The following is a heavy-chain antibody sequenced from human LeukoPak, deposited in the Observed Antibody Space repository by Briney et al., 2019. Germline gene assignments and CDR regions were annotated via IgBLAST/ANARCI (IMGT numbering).Heavy chain of an antibody. CDR3: ATYYFDTSARD. J-gene: IGHJ4*02. CDR2: INPNSGGT. D-gene: IGHD3-22*01. V-gene: IGHV1-2*02. Sequence: ASVKVSCKASGHTFTAYYMFWVRQAPGQRLEWTGWINPNSGGTNLAPKFQGRVTLTRDTSISTAYMELSDLTSDDTAVYFCATYYFDTSARDWGQGTLVTVSS. CDR1: GHTFTAYY.